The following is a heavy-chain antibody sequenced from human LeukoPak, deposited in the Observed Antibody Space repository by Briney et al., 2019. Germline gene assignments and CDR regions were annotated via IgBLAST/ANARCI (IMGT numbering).Heavy chain of an antibody. D-gene: IGHD3-10*01. J-gene: IGHJ4*02. CDR1: GYTFTSYD. Sequence: ASVKVSCKASGYTFTSYDINWVRQATGLGLEWMGWMNPNSGNTGYAQKFQGRVTMTRNTSISTAYMELSSLRSEDTAVYYCARGRVTMVRGVIMYYFDYWGQGTLVTVSS. V-gene: IGHV1-8*01. CDR2: MNPNSGNT. CDR3: ARGRVTMVRGVIMYYFDY.